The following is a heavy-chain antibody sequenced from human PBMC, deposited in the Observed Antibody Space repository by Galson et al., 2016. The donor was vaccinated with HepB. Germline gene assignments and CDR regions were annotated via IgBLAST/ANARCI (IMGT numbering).Heavy chain of an antibody. CDR1: GFIFSSYG. D-gene: IGHD3-10*01. CDR2: MSFDGTNK. CDR3: AKDLWADYDGSGRDTQKYGMDV. J-gene: IGHJ6*02. V-gene: IGHV3-30*18. Sequence: SLRLSCAASGFIFSSYGMHWVRQAPGKGLEWVSGMSFDGTNKYYAGSVKGRFTISRDKPKNTLYLQMKSLRAEDTAVYYCAKDLWADYDGSGRDTQKYGMDVWGQGTTVIVSS.